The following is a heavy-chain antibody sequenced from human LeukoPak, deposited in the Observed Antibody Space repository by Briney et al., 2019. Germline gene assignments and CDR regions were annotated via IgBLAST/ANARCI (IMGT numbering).Heavy chain of an antibody. CDR1: GFTFSSYE. CDR2: ISSSGSTM. V-gene: IGHV3-48*03. D-gene: IGHD3-10*02. J-gene: IGHJ6*04. CDR3: AELGITMIGGV. Sequence: GGSLRLSCAASGFTFSSYEMNWVRQAPGKGLEWVSYISSSGSTMYYADSAKGRFTISRDNAKSSLYLQMNSLRAEDTAVYYCAELGITMIGGVWGKGTTVTISS.